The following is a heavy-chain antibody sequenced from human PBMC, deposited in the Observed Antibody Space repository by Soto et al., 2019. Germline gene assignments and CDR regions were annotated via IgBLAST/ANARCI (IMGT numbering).Heavy chain of an antibody. J-gene: IGHJ4*02. V-gene: IGHV3-74*01. CDR3: ARLGYSSGWDY. CDR1: GFTVSNNY. CDR2: INSDGSHT. Sequence: GGSLRLSCAASGFTVSNNYMSWVRQAPGKGLEWVSRINSDGSHTIYADSVKGRFTISRDNAKNTLYLQMNSLRAEDKAVYYCARLGYSSGWDYWGKGTLVTVSS. D-gene: IGHD6-19*01.